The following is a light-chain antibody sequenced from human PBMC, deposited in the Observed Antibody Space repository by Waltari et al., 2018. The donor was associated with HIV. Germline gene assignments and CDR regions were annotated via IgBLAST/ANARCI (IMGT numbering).Light chain of an antibody. V-gene: IGKV3D-15*01. CDR2: GAF. CDR3: QHYNKGRRSFT. CDR1: QSVCNN. J-gene: IGKJ3*01. Sequence: EIVLTQPPATPSVLPGEGATLSCSASQSVCNNLAWYQLKRVLAPRLPPHGAFTTATGIPARFSGSGSGTDFTLTISSLQSEAFAVDYCQHYNKGRRSFTFGPGTKVDI.